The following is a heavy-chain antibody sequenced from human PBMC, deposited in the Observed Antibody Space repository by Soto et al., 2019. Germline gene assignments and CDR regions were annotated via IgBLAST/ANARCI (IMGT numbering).Heavy chain of an antibody. CDR1: GFTFSSYA. J-gene: IGHJ4*02. V-gene: IGHV3-23*01. CDR2: ISGSGGST. Sequence: GGSLRLSCAASGFTFSSYAMSWVRQAPGKGLEWVSAISGSGGSTYYADSVKGRFAISRDNSKNTLYLQMNSLRAEDTAVYYCAKAPYDYVWGSYLKNWGQGTLVTVSS. CDR3: AKAPYDYVWGSYLKN. D-gene: IGHD3-16*02.